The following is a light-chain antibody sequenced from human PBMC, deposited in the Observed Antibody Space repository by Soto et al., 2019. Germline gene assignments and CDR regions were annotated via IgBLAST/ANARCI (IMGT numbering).Light chain of an antibody. CDR2: YND. J-gene: IGLJ3*02. Sequence: QSVLTQPPSVSAAPGQRVAISCSGSSSNIGSNFVSWYRHVPGTAPKLLMYYNDMLPSGVSDRFSGSKSGTSASLAISGLQSEDEGDYYCATWDDRLTAWVFGGGTKVTVL. V-gene: IGLV1-36*01. CDR3: ATWDDRLTAWV. CDR1: SSNIGSNF.